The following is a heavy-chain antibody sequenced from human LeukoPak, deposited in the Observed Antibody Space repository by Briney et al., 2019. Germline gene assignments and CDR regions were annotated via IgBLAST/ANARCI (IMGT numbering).Heavy chain of an antibody. CDR3: ARDHREWELLCAYDI. Sequence: PGGSLRLSCAASGFTFSSYAMSWVRQAPGKGLEWVSAISGSGGSTYYADSVKGRFTISRDNSKNTLYLQMNSLRAEDTAVYFCARDHREWELLCAYDIWGQGTMVTVSS. CDR2: ISGSGGST. V-gene: IGHV3-23*01. J-gene: IGHJ3*02. D-gene: IGHD1-26*01. CDR1: GFTFSSYA.